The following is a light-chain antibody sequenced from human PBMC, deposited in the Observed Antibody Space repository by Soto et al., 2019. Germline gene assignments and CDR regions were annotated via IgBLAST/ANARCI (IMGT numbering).Light chain of an antibody. V-gene: IGKV3-11*01. CDR2: DAS. CDR1: QSVSNY. CDR3: QQYEASLT. Sequence: EIVLTQSPATLSLSPGERATLSCRAGQSVSNYLAWYQQKPGQTPRLLIYDASNRASGIPARLSGSGSGTDFTLTISRLEHEDFAVYFCQQYEASLTFGGGTKVDIK. J-gene: IGKJ4*01.